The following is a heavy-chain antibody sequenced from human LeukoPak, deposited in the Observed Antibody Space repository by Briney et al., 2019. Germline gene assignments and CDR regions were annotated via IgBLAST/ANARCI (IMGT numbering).Heavy chain of an antibody. CDR2: IYYSGST. D-gene: IGHD1-26*01. Sequence: SSETLSLTCTASGGSISSYYWSWIRQPPGKGLEWIGYIYYSGSTNYNPSLKSRVTISVDTSKNQFSLKLSSVTAADTAVYYCARSIVGATFSFDYWGQGTLVTVSS. CDR1: GGSISSYY. CDR3: ARSIVGATFSFDY. V-gene: IGHV4-59*01. J-gene: IGHJ4*02.